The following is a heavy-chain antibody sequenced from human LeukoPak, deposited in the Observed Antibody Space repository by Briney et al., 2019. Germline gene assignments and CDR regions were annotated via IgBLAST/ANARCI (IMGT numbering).Heavy chain of an antibody. CDR3: AKVGDYASGSFNWFDP. CDR2: ISGSGGST. J-gene: IGHJ5*02. Sequence: GGSLRLSCAASGFTFDDYAMHWVRQAPGKGLEWVSGISGSGGSTYYADSVKGRFTISRDNSKNTLYLQMNSLRAEDTAVYYCAKVGDYASGSFNWFDPWGQGTLVTVSS. CDR1: GFTFDDYA. V-gene: IGHV3-23*01. D-gene: IGHD4-17*01.